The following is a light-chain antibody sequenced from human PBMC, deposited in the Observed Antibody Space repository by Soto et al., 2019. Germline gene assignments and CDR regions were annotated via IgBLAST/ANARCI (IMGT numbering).Light chain of an antibody. J-gene: IGKJ2*01. CDR1: QSVSNY. Sequence: DIQMTQSPPSLSASVGDRVTITCRASQSVSNYLNWYQQKPGKAPTLLIYAASTLQSAVPSRFSGSGSGTDFTLTISSLQPEDFATYYCQQSYSTSPYTFGQGTQLEIK. CDR2: AAS. V-gene: IGKV1-39*01. CDR3: QQSYSTSPYT.